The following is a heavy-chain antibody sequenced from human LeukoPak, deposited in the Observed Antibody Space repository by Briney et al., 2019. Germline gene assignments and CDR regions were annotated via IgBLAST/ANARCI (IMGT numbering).Heavy chain of an antibody. V-gene: IGHV3-48*04. CDR3: ARDYYGSTFDY. CDR2: ISSSSSTI. D-gene: IGHD3-10*01. J-gene: IGHJ4*02. Sequence: PGGSLRLSCAASGFTFSSYSMNWVRQAPGKGLEWVSYISSSSSTIYYADSVKGRFTISRDNAKNSLYLQMNSLRAEDTAVYYCARDYYGSTFDYWGQGTLVTVSS. CDR1: GFTFSSYS.